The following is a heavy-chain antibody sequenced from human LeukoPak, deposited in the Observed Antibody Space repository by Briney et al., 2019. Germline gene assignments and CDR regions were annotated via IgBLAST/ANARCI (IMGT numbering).Heavy chain of an antibody. CDR3: AKDGPYCGGDCYSYYFDY. D-gene: IGHD2-21*02. CDR2: ISGSGGST. J-gene: IGHJ4*02. CDR1: GSTFSSYA. Sequence: GGSLRLSCAASGSTFSSYAMSWVRQAPGRGLEWVSAISGSGGSTYYADSVKGRFTISRDNSKNTLYLQMNSLRAEDTAVYYCAKDGPYCGGDCYSYYFDYWGQGTLVTVSS. V-gene: IGHV3-23*01.